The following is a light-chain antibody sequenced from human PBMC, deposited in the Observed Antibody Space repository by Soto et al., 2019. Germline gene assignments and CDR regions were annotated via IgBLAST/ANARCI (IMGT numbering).Light chain of an antibody. CDR3: SAYSDIDTKV. J-gene: IGLJ1*01. CDR1: SSDVGAYIY. V-gene: IGLV2-14*03. Sequence: QSALTQPASVSGSPGQSITISCGGTSSDVGAYIYVSWYQQFPGKAPKLILYEVNNRPSGVLNRFSGSKSDTTASLTISGLQPEDEADYYCSAYSDIDTKVFGTGTKVTVL. CDR2: EVN.